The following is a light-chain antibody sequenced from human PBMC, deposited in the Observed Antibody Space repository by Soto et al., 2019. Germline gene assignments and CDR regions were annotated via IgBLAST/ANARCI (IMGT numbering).Light chain of an antibody. CDR3: MQGISFT. CDR1: QSLVYSDRNTY. J-gene: IGKJ1*01. CDR2: KVS. Sequence: IVLTQSPLSLSVTLGQPASISCRSSQSLVYSDRNTYLNWFHQRPGQPPRRLIHKVSNRDSGVPDRFSGSGSDTDFTLSISRVEADDVGVFYCMQGISFTFSQGTRVEIK. V-gene: IGKV2-30*01.